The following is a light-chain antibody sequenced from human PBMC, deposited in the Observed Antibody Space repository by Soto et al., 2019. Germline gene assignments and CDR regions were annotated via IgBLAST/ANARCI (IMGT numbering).Light chain of an antibody. J-gene: IGKJ1*01. CDR2: DVS. V-gene: IGKV3-15*01. Sequence: EIVLTPSPATLSFSPGERVKLSCRASETVSTNLAWYQQRPGQAPRLLIYDVSTGATGIPARFSGRRSGTEFTLTISSLQSEDFGVYYCQQYNSWPQTFGQGTKVVIK. CDR3: QQYNSWPQT. CDR1: ETVSTN.